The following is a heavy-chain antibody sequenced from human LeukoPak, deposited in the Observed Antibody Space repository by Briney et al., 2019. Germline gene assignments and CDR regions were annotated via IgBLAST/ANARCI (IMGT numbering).Heavy chain of an antibody. D-gene: IGHD6-19*01. CDR3: VREGGSGWYSGWFDP. Sequence: GRSLRLSCAASGFTFSTYGMHWVRQAPGKGLEWVAVISYDGSNKYYADSVKGRFTISRDNSKNTLYLQMNSLRVEDTAIYYCVREGGSGWYSGWFDPWGQGTLVTVSS. J-gene: IGHJ5*02. CDR1: GFTFSTYG. CDR2: ISYDGSNK. V-gene: IGHV3-30*03.